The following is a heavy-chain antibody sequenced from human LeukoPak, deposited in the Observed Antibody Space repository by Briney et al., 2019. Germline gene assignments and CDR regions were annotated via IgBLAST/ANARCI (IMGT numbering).Heavy chain of an antibody. CDR1: GFFVSSNY. V-gene: IGHV3-53*01. CDR3: AKHLSPYGSGSYYDRPLTY. J-gene: IGHJ4*02. Sequence: GGSLRLSCAASGFFVSSNYMSWVRQAPGKGLEWVSATSGGGSTYYADSVKGRFTISRDNSKNTLYLQMNSLRAEDTAVYYCAKHLSPYGSGSYYDRPLTYWGQGTLVTVSS. D-gene: IGHD3-10*01. CDR2: TSGGGST.